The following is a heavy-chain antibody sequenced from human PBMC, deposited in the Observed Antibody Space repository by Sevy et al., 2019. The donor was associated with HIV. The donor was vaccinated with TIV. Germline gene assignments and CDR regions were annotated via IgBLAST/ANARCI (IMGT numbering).Heavy chain of an antibody. Sequence: GGSLRLSCAASGFTFSSYSMNWVRQAPGKGLEWGSYISSSSSTRYYTDHVKGRFTIPRDNAKNSLYLQMNSLRDEDTAGYYCARDGVVVPAAPYYYYYYMDVWGKGTTVTVSS. CDR3: ARDGVVVPAAPYYYYYYMDV. D-gene: IGHD2-2*01. V-gene: IGHV3-48*02. CDR1: GFTFSSYS. CDR2: ISSSSSTR. J-gene: IGHJ6*03.